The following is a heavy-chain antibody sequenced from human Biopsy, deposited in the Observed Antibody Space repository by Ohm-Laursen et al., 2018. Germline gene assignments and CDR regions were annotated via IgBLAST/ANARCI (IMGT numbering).Heavy chain of an antibody. CDR3: ARDPGWGAPDY. V-gene: IGHV3-7*01. CDR1: GFAFSRSW. Sequence: SMRLSCAASGFAFSRSWTSWLRQTPGKGLEWVANINSDGTQKFYVDSVQGRFTISRNNTGNSVSLQMNSLRVDDTAVYFCARDPGWGAPDYWGRGTLVTVSS. D-gene: IGHD3-10*01. CDR2: INSDGTQK. J-gene: IGHJ4*02.